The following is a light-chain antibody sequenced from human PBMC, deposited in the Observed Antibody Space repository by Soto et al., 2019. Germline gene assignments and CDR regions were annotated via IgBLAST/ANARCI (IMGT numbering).Light chain of an antibody. CDR1: QSISTS. V-gene: IGKV1-39*01. Sequence: DIQMTKSPSSLSASVGDRVTITCRASQSISTSLCWFQQKPGRAPKLLISDASTLQSGVPSRFSGSGFWTDFTLTISSLQPEDFAAYYCLQTYTVPRTFGQGTNLDIK. CDR2: DAS. CDR3: LQTYTVPRT. J-gene: IGKJ2*01.